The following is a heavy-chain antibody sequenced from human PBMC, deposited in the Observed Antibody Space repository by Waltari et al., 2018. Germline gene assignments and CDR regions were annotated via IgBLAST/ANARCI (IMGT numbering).Heavy chain of an antibody. CDR1: GFTISDYV. Sequence: EVHLVESGGGLVQPGGSLRLSCAASGFTISDYVMRWVRQAPGKGLEYVSSIGANGAIRNYGESVKGRFTISRDNSQNTLYLQMNSLGGEDTAVYYCVKALGYAFDKWGQGTMVTVS. CDR3: VKALGYAFDK. D-gene: IGHD3-16*01. V-gene: IGHV3-23*04. J-gene: IGHJ3*02. CDR2: IGANGAIR.